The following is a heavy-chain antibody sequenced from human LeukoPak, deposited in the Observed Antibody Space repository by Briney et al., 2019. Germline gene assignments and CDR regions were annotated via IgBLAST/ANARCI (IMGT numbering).Heavy chain of an antibody. CDR1: GGSISSGGYS. J-gene: IGHJ3*02. V-gene: IGHV4-30-2*01. D-gene: IGHD2-15*01. Sequence: PAQTLSLTCAVSGGSISSGGYSWSWIRQPPGKGLEWIGYIYHSGSTYYNPSLKSRVTISVDRSKNQFSLKLNSVTAADTAVYYCARAFCSGGGCPDAFDIWGQGTVVTVSS. CDR3: ARAFCSGGGCPDAFDI. CDR2: IYHSGST.